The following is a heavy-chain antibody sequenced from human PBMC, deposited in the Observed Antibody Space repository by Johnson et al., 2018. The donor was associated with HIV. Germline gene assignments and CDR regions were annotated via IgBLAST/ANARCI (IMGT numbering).Heavy chain of an antibody. CDR2: INWNGGST. Sequence: VQLVESGGGVVRPGGSLRLSCAASGFTFDDYGMSWVRQAPGKGLEWVSGINWNGGSTGYADSVKGRFTISRDNSKNTLYLQMNSLRAEDTAVYYCASLGLDLRVKAPLSVVCYAFDIWGQGTMVTVSS. CDR3: ASLGLDLRVKAPLSVVCYAFDI. CDR1: GFTFDDYG. J-gene: IGHJ3*02. D-gene: IGHD3-16*01. V-gene: IGHV3-20*04.